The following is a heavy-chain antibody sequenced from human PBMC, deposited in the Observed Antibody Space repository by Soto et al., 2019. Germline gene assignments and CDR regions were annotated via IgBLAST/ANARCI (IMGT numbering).Heavy chain of an antibody. D-gene: IGHD2-15*01. CDR3: ARDLSLVGGAFDI. Sequence: ASVKVSCKASGYTFTSYAMHWVRQAPGQRLEWMGWINAGNGNTKYSQKFQGRVTITRDTSASTAYMELSSLRSEDTAVYYCARDLSLVGGAFDIWGQGTMVTVSS. CDR1: GYTFTSYA. CDR2: INAGNGNT. J-gene: IGHJ3*02. V-gene: IGHV1-3*01.